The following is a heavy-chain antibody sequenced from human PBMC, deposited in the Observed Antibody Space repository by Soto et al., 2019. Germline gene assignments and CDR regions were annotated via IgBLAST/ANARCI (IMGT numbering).Heavy chain of an antibody. V-gene: IGHV4-4*07. CDR2: IYTSGST. CDR1: GGSISSYY. J-gene: IGHJ6*02. CDR3: AREGNSGSYYRYYYYGMDV. Sequence: SETLSLTCTVSGGSISSYYWSWIRQPAGKGLEWIGRIYTSGSTNYNPSLKSRATMSVDTSKNQFSLKLSSVTAADTAVYYCAREGNSGSYYRYYYYGMDVWGQGTTVTVSS. D-gene: IGHD1-26*01.